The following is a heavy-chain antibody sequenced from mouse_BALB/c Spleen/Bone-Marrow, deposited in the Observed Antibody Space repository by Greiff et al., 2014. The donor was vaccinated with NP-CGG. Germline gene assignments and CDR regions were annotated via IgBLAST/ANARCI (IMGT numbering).Heavy chain of an antibody. CDR3: ARGDYYGTSPLPMDY. Sequence: VQLQQSGAELARPGASVKLSCKASGYTFTSYWMQWVKKRPGQGLEWIGAIYPGDGNTRYAQKFKGKATLTVDKSSSTAYMQQSILASEDYAVYFCARGDYYGTSPLPMDYWGQGTSVTVSS. D-gene: IGHD1-1*01. V-gene: IGHV1-87*01. CDR2: IYPGDGNT. CDR1: GYTFTSYW. J-gene: IGHJ4*01.